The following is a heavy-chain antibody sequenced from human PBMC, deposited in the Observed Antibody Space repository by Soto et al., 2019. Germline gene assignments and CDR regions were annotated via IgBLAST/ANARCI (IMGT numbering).Heavy chain of an antibody. V-gene: IGHV4-59*01. CDR3: ARYVWKVATTTKLINWFDP. J-gene: IGHJ5*02. D-gene: IGHD5-12*01. Sequence: SETLSLTCTVSGGSISSYYWSWIRQPPGKGLEWIGYIYYSGSTNYNPSLKSRVTISVDTSKNQFSLKLSSVTAADTAVYYCARYVWKVATTTKLINWFDPWGQGTLVTVSS. CDR1: GGSISSYY. CDR2: IYYSGST.